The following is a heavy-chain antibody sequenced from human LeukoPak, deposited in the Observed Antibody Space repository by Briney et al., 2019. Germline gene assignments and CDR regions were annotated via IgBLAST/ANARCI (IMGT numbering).Heavy chain of an antibody. Sequence: GGSLRLSCAASGFTFSRYWMSWVRQAPGKGLEWVAVISYDGSNKYYADSVKGRFTISRDNSKNTLYLQMNSLRAEDTAVYYCARSGVLKQQLPLPDYYGMDVWGQGTTVTVSS. D-gene: IGHD6-13*01. V-gene: IGHV3-30-3*01. J-gene: IGHJ6*02. CDR2: ISYDGSNK. CDR3: ARSGVLKQQLPLPDYYGMDV. CDR1: GFTFSRYW.